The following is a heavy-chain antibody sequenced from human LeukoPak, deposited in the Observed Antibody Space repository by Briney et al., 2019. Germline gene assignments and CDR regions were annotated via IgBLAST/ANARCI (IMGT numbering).Heavy chain of an antibody. CDR2: IYYSGST. Sequence: SQTLSLTCTVSGGSISSGGYYWSWIRQHPGKGLEWIGYIYYSGSTYHNPSLKSRVTISVDTSKNQFSLKLSSVTAADTAVYYCASLSPPIYYYDTSGYYYFDYWGQGTLVTVSS. V-gene: IGHV4-31*03. CDR3: ASLSPPIYYYDTSGYYYFDY. CDR1: GGSISSGGYY. J-gene: IGHJ4*02. D-gene: IGHD3-22*01.